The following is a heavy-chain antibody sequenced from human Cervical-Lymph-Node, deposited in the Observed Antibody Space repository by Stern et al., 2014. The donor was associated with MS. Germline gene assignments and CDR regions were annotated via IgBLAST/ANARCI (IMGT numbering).Heavy chain of an antibody. CDR3: ARNIVGAGFDP. V-gene: IGHV4-59*01. Sequence: QLQLQESGPGLVKPSENLSLTCTVSGGSISSYYWSWIRQPPGKGLEWIGYIYYSGSTNYNPSLKSRVTISVDTSKNQFSLKLSSVTAADTAVYYCARNIVGAGFDPWGQGTLVTVSS. CDR1: GGSISSYY. CDR2: IYYSGST. J-gene: IGHJ5*02. D-gene: IGHD1-26*01.